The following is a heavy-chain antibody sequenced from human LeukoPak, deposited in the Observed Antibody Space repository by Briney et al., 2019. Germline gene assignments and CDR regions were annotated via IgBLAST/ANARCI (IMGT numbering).Heavy chain of an antibody. D-gene: IGHD2-15*01. V-gene: IGHV1-18*01. J-gene: IGHJ5*02. CDR2: ISAYNGNT. CDR3: ARGVFRPAVAARNGFDP. Sequence: AASVTVSFTASGYTFTIYGISWVRQAPGQGLEWMGWISAYNGNTNYSQKLQGRVTMTTDTSTSTAYMELRSLRLDDTAVYDCARGVFRPAVAARNGFDPWGQGTLVTVSS. CDR1: GYTFTIYG.